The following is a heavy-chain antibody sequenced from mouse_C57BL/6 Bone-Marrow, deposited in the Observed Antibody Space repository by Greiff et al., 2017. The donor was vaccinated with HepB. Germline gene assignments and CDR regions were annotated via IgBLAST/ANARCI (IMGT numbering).Heavy chain of an antibody. V-gene: IGHV1-31*01. J-gene: IGHJ2*01. CDR2: IYPYNGVS. Sequence: EVKLVESGPELVKPGASVKLSCKASGYSFTGYYMHWVKQSHGNILDWIGYIYPYNGVSSYNQKFKGKATLTVDKSSSTAYMELRSLTSADSAVYYGARGGLWDGYFHFGYWGQGTTLTVSA. CDR1: GYSFTGYY. D-gene: IGHD2-3*01. CDR3: ARGGLWDGYFHFGY.